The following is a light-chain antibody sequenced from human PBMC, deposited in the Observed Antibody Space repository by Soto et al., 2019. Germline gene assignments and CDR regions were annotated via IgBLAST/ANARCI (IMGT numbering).Light chain of an antibody. Sequence: IHLTHSQTSLSAAAVQGLTITWRASQGISTYVAWFQQKPGQAAKSLIYSASSLQSGVPSKFSGSGSGTDFTLTISSLQPEDFATYYCQQYNSYSFGQGNEVDIK. J-gene: IGKJ1*01. CDR3: QQYNSYS. V-gene: IGKV1-16*02. CDR1: QGISTY. CDR2: SAS.